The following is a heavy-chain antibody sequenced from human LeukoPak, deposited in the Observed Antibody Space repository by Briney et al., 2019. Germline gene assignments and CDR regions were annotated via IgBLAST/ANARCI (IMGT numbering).Heavy chain of an antibody. D-gene: IGHD3-22*01. V-gene: IGHV3-21*01. Sequence: GGSLRLSCAASGFTFSSYSMNWVRQAPGKGLEWVSSISSSSSYIYYADSVKGRFTISRDNAKNSLYLQMDSLRAEDTAVYYCARDANRNYYDSSGYLYWGQGTLVTVSS. CDR3: ARDANRNYYDSSGYLY. CDR1: GFTFSSYS. J-gene: IGHJ4*02. CDR2: ISSSSSYI.